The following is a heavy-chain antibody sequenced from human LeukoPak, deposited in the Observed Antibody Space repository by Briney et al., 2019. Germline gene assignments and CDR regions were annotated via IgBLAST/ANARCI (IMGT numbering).Heavy chain of an antibody. CDR1: GNYW. D-gene: IGHD2/OR15-2a*01. CDR2: VNGDGGTT. CDR3: VKDREYFFDH. J-gene: IGHJ5*02. Sequence: GGSLRLSCAASGNYWMHWVRQVPGKGLVWVSRVNGDGGTTTYTDSVRGRFTISRDNAKNTVHLQMNSLRAEDTAVYYCVKDREYFFDHWGQGTLVTVSS. V-gene: IGHV3-74*01.